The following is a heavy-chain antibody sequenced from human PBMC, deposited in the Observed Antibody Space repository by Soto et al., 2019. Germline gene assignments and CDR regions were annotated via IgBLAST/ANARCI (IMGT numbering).Heavy chain of an antibody. V-gene: IGHV1-69*02. J-gene: IGHJ6*03. Sequence: GASVKVSCEASGGTFSSYTISWVRQAPGQGLEWMGRIIPILGIANYAQKFQGRVTITADKSTSTAYMELSSLRSEDTAVYYCACPNSSSSTKYYYYYMDVWGKGTTVTVSS. CDR1: GGTFSSYT. CDR2: IIPILGIA. D-gene: IGHD6-6*01. CDR3: ACPNSSSSTKYYYYYMDV.